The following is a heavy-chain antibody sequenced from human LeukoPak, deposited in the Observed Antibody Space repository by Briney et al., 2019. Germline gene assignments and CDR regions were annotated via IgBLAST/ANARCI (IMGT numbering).Heavy chain of an antibody. Sequence: SETLSLTCAVYGGSFSGYYWSWIRQPPGKGLEWIGEINHSGSTNYNPSLKSRVTISVDTSKNQFSLKLSSVTAADTAVYYCARVTAILLWFEEQENWFDPWGQGTLVTVSS. CDR1: GGSFSGYY. CDR3: ARVTAILLWFEEQENWFDP. V-gene: IGHV4-34*01. J-gene: IGHJ5*02. CDR2: INHSGST. D-gene: IGHD3-10*01.